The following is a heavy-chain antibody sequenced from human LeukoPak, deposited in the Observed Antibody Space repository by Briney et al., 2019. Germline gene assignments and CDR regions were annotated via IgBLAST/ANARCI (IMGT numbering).Heavy chain of an antibody. V-gene: IGHV3-23*01. CDR2: ISGSGGST. Sequence: GGSLRLSCAASGFTFSSYAMSWVHQAPGKGLEWVSAISGSGGSTYYADSVKGRFTISRDNSKNTLYLQMNSLRAEDTAVYYCARLHGDYAGGRIYWFDPWGQGTLVTVSS. CDR3: ARLHGDYAGGRIYWFDP. CDR1: GFTFSSYA. D-gene: IGHD4-17*01. J-gene: IGHJ5*02.